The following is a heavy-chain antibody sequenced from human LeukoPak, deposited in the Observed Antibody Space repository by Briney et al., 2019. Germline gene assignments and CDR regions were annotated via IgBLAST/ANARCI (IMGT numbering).Heavy chain of an antibody. V-gene: IGHV4-59*11. Sequence: SETLSLTCTVSGASMSSHYWTWMRQDPGTGLEWIGNIYHTGSTSYNPALESRVTNSLDTSNNQFSLKLTSVTAADTAVYYCAKEGGPARPGLDSWGQGTLVTVSS. D-gene: IGHD6-6*01. CDR2: IYHTGST. CDR1: GASMSSHY. CDR3: AKEGGPARPGLDS. J-gene: IGHJ4*02.